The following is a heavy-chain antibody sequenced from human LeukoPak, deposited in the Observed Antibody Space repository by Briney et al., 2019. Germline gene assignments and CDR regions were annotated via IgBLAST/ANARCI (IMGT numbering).Heavy chain of an antibody. CDR3: ARALSGANWFDP. CDR1: GGSISSGGYY. V-gene: IGHV4-61*08. Sequence: PSETLSLTCTVSGGSISSGGYYWSWIRQPPGKGLEWIGYIYYSGSTNYNPSLKSRVTISVDTSKNQFSLKLSSVTAADTAVYYCARALSGANWFDPWGQGTLVTVSS. J-gene: IGHJ5*02. CDR2: IYYSGST.